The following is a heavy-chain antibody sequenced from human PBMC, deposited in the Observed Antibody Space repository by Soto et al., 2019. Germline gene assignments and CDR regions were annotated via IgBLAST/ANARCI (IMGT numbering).Heavy chain of an antibody. CDR3: ARQDVVVPRAIPEFDP. CDR1: GYTFNMYG. Sequence: QVQLVQSGAEVKKPGASVKVSCKASGYTFNMYGITWVRQAPGQGLEWMGWISAYNGNTNYAQKFQGRVTMTTDTSTSTAYMELRSLRSDDTAVYYCARQDVVVPRAIPEFDPWGQGTLVTLSS. CDR2: ISAYNGNT. D-gene: IGHD2-2*02. J-gene: IGHJ5*02. V-gene: IGHV1-18*04.